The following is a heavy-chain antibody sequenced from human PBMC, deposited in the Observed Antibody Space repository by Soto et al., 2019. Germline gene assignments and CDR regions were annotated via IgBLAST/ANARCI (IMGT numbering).Heavy chain of an antibody. J-gene: IGHJ5*02. Sequence: GGSLRLSCAASGFTFSSYWMSWVRQAPGKGLEWVANIKQDGSEKYYVDSVKGRFTISRDNAKNSLYLQMNSLRAEDTAVYYCARDFTVVVPAAREFDPWGQGTLVTVSS. CDR1: GFTFSSYW. D-gene: IGHD2-2*01. CDR3: ARDFTVVVPAAREFDP. CDR2: IKQDGSEK. V-gene: IGHV3-7*01.